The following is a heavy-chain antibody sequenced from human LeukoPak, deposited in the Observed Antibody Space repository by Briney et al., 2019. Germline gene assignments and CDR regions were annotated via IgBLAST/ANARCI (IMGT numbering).Heavy chain of an antibody. CDR2: IYHSGST. V-gene: IGHV4-39*07. Sequence: SETLSLTXTVFGGSISSSSYYWGWIGQPPGKGLEWIGSIYHSGSTYYNPSLKSRVTISVDTSKNQFSLKLSSVTAADTAVYYCARLYGSGRNWFDPWGQGTLVTVSS. CDR3: ARLYGSGRNWFDP. CDR1: GGSISSSSYY. J-gene: IGHJ5*02. D-gene: IGHD3-10*01.